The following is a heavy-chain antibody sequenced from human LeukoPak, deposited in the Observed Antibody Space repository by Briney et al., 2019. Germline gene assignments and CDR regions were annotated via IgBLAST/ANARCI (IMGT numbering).Heavy chain of an antibody. D-gene: IGHD2-21*01. V-gene: IGHV3-48*04. J-gene: IGHJ4*02. CDR1: GFTFSSYA. CDR2: ISSSGSTM. CDR3: ARDGEARGADFDY. Sequence: GGSLRLSCAASGFTFSSYAMSWVRQAPGKGLEWVSYISSSGSTMYYADSVRGRFTISRDNAKNSLYLQMSSLGAEDTAVYYCARDGEARGADFDYRGQGTLVTVSS.